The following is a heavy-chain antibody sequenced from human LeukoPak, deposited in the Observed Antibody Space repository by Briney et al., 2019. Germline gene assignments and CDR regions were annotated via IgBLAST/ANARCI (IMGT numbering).Heavy chain of an antibody. V-gene: IGHV4-34*01. D-gene: IGHD3-10*01. CDR1: GGSFSGYY. J-gene: IGHJ4*02. CDR2: INHSGST. CDR3: ARGRGVRGVIGY. Sequence: ETLSLTCAVYGGSFSGYYWCWIRQPPGKGQEWIGEINHSGSTNYNPSLKSRVTISVDTSKNQFSLKLSSVTAADTAVYYCARGRGVRGVIGYWGQGTLVTVSS.